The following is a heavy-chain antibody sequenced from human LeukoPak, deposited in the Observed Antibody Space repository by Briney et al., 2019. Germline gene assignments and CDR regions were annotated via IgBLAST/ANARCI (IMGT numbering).Heavy chain of an antibody. Sequence: GGSLRLSCAASGFTFNNYAMSWLRQAPGKGLEWVSAISGSGSSTYYADAVKGRFTISRDNSKNTLYLQMNSLRAEDTAVYYCVKEHYYDSSGYSDYWGQGTLVTVSS. V-gene: IGHV3-23*01. J-gene: IGHJ4*02. CDR3: VKEHYYDSSGYSDY. CDR1: GFTFNNYA. CDR2: ISGSGSST. D-gene: IGHD3-22*01.